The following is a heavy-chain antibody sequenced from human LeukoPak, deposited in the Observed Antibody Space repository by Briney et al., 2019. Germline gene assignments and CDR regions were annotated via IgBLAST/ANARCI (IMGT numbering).Heavy chain of an antibody. J-gene: IGHJ6*02. Sequence: SETLSLTCTVSGGSLSSGGYYWSWIRQHPGKGLEWIGYIYYSGSTYYNPSLKSRVTISVDTSKIQFSPKLTSVTAADTAVYYCAREARHCSTTSCFTDYYYYGLDVWGQGTTVTVSS. V-gene: IGHV4-31*03. CDR3: AREARHCSTTSCFTDYYYYGLDV. CDR2: IYYSGST. CDR1: GGSLSSGGYY. D-gene: IGHD2-2*01.